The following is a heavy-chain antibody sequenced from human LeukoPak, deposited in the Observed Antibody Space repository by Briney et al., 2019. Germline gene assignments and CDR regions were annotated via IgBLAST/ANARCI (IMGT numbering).Heavy chain of an antibody. CDR2: LFFGGST. D-gene: IGHD6-19*01. V-gene: IGHV4-61*08. Sequence: PSETLSLTCAVSGGSISSGGYYWSWLRQPPGKGLEWIGYLFFGGSTNYNPSLKSRVTISSDTSKNQLSLKLTSVTAADTAVYYCARAGGGWSFDYLGQGTLVTVSS. CDR3: ARAGGGWSFDY. CDR1: GGSISSGGYY. J-gene: IGHJ4*02.